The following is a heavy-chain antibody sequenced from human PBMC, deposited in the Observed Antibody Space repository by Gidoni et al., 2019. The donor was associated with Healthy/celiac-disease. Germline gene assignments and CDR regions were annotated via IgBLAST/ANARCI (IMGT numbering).Heavy chain of an antibody. D-gene: IGHD5-12*01. CDR2: IYYSGST. J-gene: IGHJ4*02. V-gene: IGHV4-39*01. Sequence: QLQLQESAPGLVQPSETLSLTCTVSGASINSSSYYWGWIRPPPGTGLEWIGSIYYSGSTYYNPSLKSRVTISVDTSKNQFSLKLSSVTAADTAVYYCAATSRDGYNSGYWGQGTLVTVSS. CDR1: GASINSSSYY. CDR3: AATSRDGYNSGY.